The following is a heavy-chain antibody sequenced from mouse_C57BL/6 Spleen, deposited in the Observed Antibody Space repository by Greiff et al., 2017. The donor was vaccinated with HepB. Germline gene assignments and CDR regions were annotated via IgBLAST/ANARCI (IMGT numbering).Heavy chain of an antibody. V-gene: IGHV1-12*01. D-gene: IGHD2-4*01. CDR1: GYTFTSYN. CDR3: AREKGYDYDGTGFAY. Sequence: LQESGAELVRPGASVKMSCKASGYTFTSYNMHWVKQTPRQGLEWIGAIYPGNGDTSSNQKFKGKATLTVDKSSSTAYMQLSSLTSEDSAVYFCAREKGYDYDGTGFAYWGQGTLVTVSA. J-gene: IGHJ3*01. CDR2: IYPGNGDT.